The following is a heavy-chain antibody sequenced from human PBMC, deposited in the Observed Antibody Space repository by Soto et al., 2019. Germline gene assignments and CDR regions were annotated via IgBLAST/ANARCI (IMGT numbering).Heavy chain of an antibody. V-gene: IGHV1-69*14. CDR3: ASHGITGTWVYYYGMDV. D-gene: IGHD1-7*01. CDR2: IIPIFGTA. CDR1: GGTFSSYA. J-gene: IGHJ6*02. Sequence: QVQLVQSGAEVKKPGSSVKVSCKASGGTFSSYAISWVRQAPGQGLEWMGGIIPIFGTANYAQKFQGRVTITADKSTSTVYLELSSLRSEDTAVYYCASHGITGTWVYYYGMDVWGQGTTVTVSS.